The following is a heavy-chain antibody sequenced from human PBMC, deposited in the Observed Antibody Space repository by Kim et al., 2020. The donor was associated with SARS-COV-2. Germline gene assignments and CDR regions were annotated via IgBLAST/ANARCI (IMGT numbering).Heavy chain of an antibody. J-gene: IGHJ6*02. CDR3: ASEDTAMGYYYYGMDV. CDR2: ISYDGSNK. Sequence: GGSLRLSCAACGFTFSSYGMHWVRQAPGKGLEWVAVISYDGSNKYYADSVKGRFTISRDNSKNTLYLQMNSLRAEDTAVYYCASEDTAMGYYYYGMDVWGQGTTVTVSS. CDR1: GFTFSSYG. D-gene: IGHD5-18*01. V-gene: IGHV3-33*05.